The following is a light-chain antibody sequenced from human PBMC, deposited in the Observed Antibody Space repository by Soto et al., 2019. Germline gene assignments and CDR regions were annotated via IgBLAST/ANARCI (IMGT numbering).Light chain of an antibody. J-gene: IGKJ1*01. V-gene: IGKV3-20*01. CDR3: QQYGSSPWT. CDR2: AAS. CDR1: QSVSSTY. Sequence: EIVLTQSPGTLSLSPGERATLSCRASQSVSSTYLAWYQQKPGQAPRLLLYAASSRATGVPDRFTGSGSGTDVTLPISRLEPEDLAVYYCQQYGSSPWTFGQGTKVEIK.